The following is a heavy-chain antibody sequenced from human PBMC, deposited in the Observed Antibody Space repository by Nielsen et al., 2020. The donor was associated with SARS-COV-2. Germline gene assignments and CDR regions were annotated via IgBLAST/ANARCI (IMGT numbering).Heavy chain of an antibody. D-gene: IGHD3-3*01. CDR2: INPNSGGT. Sequence: WVRQAPGQGLEWMGWINPNSGGTNYAQKFQGRVTMTRDTSISTAYMELSRLRSDDTAVYYCARDPASYYDFWGGYYAGFDPWGQGTLVTVSS. V-gene: IGHV1-2*02. CDR3: ARDPASYYDFWGGYYAGFDP. J-gene: IGHJ5*02.